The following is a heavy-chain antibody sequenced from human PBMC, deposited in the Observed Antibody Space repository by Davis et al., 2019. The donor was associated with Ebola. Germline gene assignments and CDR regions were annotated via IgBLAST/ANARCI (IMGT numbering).Heavy chain of an antibody. D-gene: IGHD6-19*01. V-gene: IGHV3-7*01. Sequence: GESLKISCAASGFTFSSYWMSWVRQAPGKGLEWVANIKQDGSEKYYVDSVKGRFTISRDNAKNSLYLQMNSLRAEDTAVYYCARSGRAVAFDYWGQGTLVTVSS. CDR2: IKQDGSEK. CDR3: ARSGRAVAFDY. J-gene: IGHJ4*02. CDR1: GFTFSSYW.